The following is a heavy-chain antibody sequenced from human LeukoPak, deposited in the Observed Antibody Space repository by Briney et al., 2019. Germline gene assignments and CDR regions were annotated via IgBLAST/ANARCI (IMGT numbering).Heavy chain of an antibody. D-gene: IGHD2-21*02. V-gene: IGHV1-18*01. CDR1: GYTFTSYG. CDR2: ISAYNGNT. CDR3: ARNNPHIVVVTATPGYYYYGMDV. J-gene: IGHJ6*02. Sequence: GASVKVSCKASGYTFTSYGISWVRQAPGQGLEWMGWISAYNGNTNYAQKFQGRVTITADKSTSTAYMELSSLRSEDTAVYYCARNNPHIVVVTATPGYYYYGMDVWGQGTTVTVSS.